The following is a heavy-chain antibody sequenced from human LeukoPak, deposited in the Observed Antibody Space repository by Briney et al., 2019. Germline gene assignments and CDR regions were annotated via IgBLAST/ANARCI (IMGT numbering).Heavy chain of an antibody. J-gene: IGHJ5*02. D-gene: IGHD5-18*01. CDR1: GFTFSSYA. V-gene: IGHV3-23*01. CDR2: ISGGGGST. CDR3: ATLLGIQLWFT. Sequence: PGGSLRLSCAASGFTFSSYAMSWVRQAPGKGLEWVSGISGGGGSTYYADSVKGRFTISRDNSKNTLYLQMNSLRAEDTAVYYCATLLGIQLWFTWGQGTLVTVSS.